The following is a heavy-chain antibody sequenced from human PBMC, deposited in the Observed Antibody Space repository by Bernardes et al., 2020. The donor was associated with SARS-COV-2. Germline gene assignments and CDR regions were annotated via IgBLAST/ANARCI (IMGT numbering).Heavy chain of an antibody. CDR3: AKGLTTVTTGLGY. Sequence: GGSLRLSCAASGFTFYNYGMSWVRQAPGKGLEWVSGISGRGDSTYYADSVKGRLSISRDNSKNTLYLQMNSLRPEDTAVYYCAKGLTTVTTGLGYWGQGTLVTVSS. CDR1: GFTFYNYG. J-gene: IGHJ4*02. CDR2: ISGRGDST. V-gene: IGHV3-23*01. D-gene: IGHD4-17*01.